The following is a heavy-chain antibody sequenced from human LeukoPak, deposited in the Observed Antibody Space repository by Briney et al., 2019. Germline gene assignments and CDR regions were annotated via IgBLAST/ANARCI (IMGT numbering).Heavy chain of an antibody. CDR1: GYSFTSYW. D-gene: IGHD2-2*01. V-gene: IGHV5-51*01. CDR3: ARFGVYCSSTSCWVDY. CDR2: IYPGDSDT. Sequence: GESLKISCKGSGYSFTSYWIGWVRQMPGKGLEWMGNIYPGDSDTRYSPSFQGQVTISADKSISTAYLQWSSLKASDTAMYYCARFGVYCSSTSCWVDYWGQGTLVTVSS. J-gene: IGHJ4*02.